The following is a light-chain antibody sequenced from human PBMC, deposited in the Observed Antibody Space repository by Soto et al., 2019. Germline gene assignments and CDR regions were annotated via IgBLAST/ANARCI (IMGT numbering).Light chain of an antibody. CDR3: QQYNNWPQT. J-gene: IGKJ1*01. CDR2: GAS. V-gene: IGKV3-15*01. Sequence: EIRMTPSPAPLYVSPGERATLSCRASQSLSSNLAWYQQTPGQAPRLLIYGASTRATGIPARFSGSGSGTDFTLTISGLQSEDFAVYYCQQYNNWPQTFGQGTKVDNK. CDR1: QSLSSN.